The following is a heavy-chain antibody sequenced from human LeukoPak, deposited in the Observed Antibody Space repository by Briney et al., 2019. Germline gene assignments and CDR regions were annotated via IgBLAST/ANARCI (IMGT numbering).Heavy chain of an antibody. V-gene: IGHV4-59*01. J-gene: IGHJ4*02. CDR3: AREKSSGWYGGDFDY. CDR1: GGSISSDY. Sequence: SETLSLTCTVSGGSISSDYWSWIRQPPGKGLEWIGYIFYSGSTNYNPSLKGRVTISVDTSKSQFSLNLSSVTAADTAVYYCAREKSSGWYGGDFDYWGQGTLVTVSS. CDR2: IFYSGST. D-gene: IGHD6-19*01.